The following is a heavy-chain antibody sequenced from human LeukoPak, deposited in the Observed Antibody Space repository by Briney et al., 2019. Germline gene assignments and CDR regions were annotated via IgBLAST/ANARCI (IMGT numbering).Heavy chain of an antibody. V-gene: IGHV1-69*13. CDR2: IIPIFGTA. D-gene: IGHD3-9*01. Sequence: SVKVSCKASGGTFSSYAISWARQAPGQGLEWMGGIIPIFGTANYAQKFQGRVTITADESTSTAYMELSSLRSEDTAVYYCARLSRGDILTGYANDDYWGQGTLVTVSS. CDR1: GGTFSSYA. CDR3: ARLSRGDILTGYANDDY. J-gene: IGHJ4*02.